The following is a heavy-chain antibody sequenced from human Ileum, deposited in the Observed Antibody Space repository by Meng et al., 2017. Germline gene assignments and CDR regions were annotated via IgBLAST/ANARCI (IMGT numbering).Heavy chain of an antibody. CDR2: SYTSGST. V-gene: IGHV4-61*02. D-gene: IGHD2-15*01. J-gene: IGHJ3*01. CDR3: ARDCTGGSCLL. Sequence: SETLSLTCTVSGGSISSGNHYWSWIRQPAGKGLEWIGRSYTSGSTDYNPSLKSRVIILVNTSKNQVTLNLRSVTAADTVVYYCARDCTGGSCLLWGQGTMVTVSS. CDR1: GGSISSGNHY.